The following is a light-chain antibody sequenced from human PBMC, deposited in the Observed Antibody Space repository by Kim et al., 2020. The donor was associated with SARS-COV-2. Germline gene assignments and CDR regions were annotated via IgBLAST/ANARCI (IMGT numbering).Light chain of an antibody. CDR3: HQFYSTPQT. CDR1: HSMFYNSKNKNY. CDR2: WAS. V-gene: IGKV4-1*01. Sequence: ATINCKSSHSMFYNSKNKNYLTGYQQKPGQPPKVLIYWASTRESGVPDRFSGSGSGTDFTLTINSLQAEDVAVYYCHQFYSTPQTFGQGTKVDIK. J-gene: IGKJ1*01.